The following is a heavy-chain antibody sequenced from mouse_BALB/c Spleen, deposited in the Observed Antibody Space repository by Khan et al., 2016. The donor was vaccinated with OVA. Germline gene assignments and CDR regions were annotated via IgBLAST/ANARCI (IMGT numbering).Heavy chain of an antibody. CDR2: IYPGISDT. J-gene: IGHJ2*01. CDR1: GYSFTSYW. D-gene: IGHD1-3*01. Sequence: EVKLQESGTVLARPGASVKMSCKASGYSFTSYWMHWVKQRPGQGLEWIGAIYPGISDTRYNQNFKGKATLTAVSSASTAYMEFNSLTNEDSAVYYCTRCYNSYYFDYWDQGTTLTVSA. V-gene: IGHV1-5*01. CDR3: TRCYNSYYFDY.